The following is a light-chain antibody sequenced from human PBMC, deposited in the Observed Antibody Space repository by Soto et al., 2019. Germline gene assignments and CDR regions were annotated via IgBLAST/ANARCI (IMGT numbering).Light chain of an antibody. V-gene: IGKV1-33*01. J-gene: IGKJ5*01. CDR3: QQYENLPT. CDR1: QNINNY. Sequence: DIQMTQSPSSLSASVGDRVTITCQASQNINNYLNWYQQKPGRAPKLLIYDASNLEAGVPSRFRGRGSLTDFTFTISRLQPEDIATNYCQQYENLPTFGQGTRLEIK. CDR2: DAS.